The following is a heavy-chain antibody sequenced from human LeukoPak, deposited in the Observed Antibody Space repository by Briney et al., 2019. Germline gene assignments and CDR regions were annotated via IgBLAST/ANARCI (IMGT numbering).Heavy chain of an antibody. Sequence: SETLSLTCTVSGGSISSGGYYWSWIRQHPGKGLEWIGYIYYSGSTYYNPSLKRRVTISVDTSKNQFSLKLSSVTAADTAVYYCARGNGVLYYYDSSGYWDYWGQGTLVTVSS. CDR2: IYYSGST. CDR1: GGSISSGGYY. D-gene: IGHD3-22*01. CDR3: ARGNGVLYYYDSSGYWDY. J-gene: IGHJ4*02. V-gene: IGHV4-31*03.